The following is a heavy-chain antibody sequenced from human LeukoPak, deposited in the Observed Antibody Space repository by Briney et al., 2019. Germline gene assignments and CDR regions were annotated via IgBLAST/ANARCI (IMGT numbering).Heavy chain of an antibody. J-gene: IGHJ4*02. D-gene: IGHD5-18*01. Sequence: NPSETLSLTCTVSGGSISSYYWSWIRQPPGKGLEWIGSIYHSGTTYSGSTYYNPSLKSRVTISLDTSKNQFSLKVGSMTAADTAVYYCARAGGYGLIDYWGQGTMVTVSS. V-gene: IGHV4-59*12. CDR2: IYHSGTTYSGST. CDR1: GGSISSYY. CDR3: ARAGGYGLIDY.